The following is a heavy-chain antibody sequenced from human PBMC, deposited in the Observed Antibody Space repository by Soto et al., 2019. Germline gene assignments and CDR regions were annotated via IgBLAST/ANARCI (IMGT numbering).Heavy chain of an antibody. CDR3: ARSVAVPVAYIDY. D-gene: IGHD3-3*01. CDR2: VYYTRST. J-gene: IGHJ4*02. CDR1: GGSISGSY. Sequence: SETLSLTCSVSGGSISGSYWSWIRQSPGKGLEWLGYVYYTRSTNYSPSLRSRVSISVDTSKNEFSLRLSSVTAADTAVYFCARSVAVPVAYIDYWGQGTQVTVSS. V-gene: IGHV4-59*01.